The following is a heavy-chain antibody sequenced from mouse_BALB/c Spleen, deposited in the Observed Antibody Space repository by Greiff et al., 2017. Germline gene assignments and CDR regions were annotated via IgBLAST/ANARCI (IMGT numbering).Heavy chain of an antibody. Sequence: QVQLQQSGAELVRPGVSVKISCKGSGYTFTDYAMHWVKQSHAKSLEWIGVISTYYGDASYNQKFKGKATMTVDKSSSTAYMELARLTSEDSAIYYCARGDYEGYAMDDWGQGTSVTVSS. D-gene: IGHD2-4*01. CDR2: ISTYYGDA. CDR1: GYTFTDYA. J-gene: IGHJ4*01. CDR3: ARGDYEGYAMDD. V-gene: IGHV1S137*01.